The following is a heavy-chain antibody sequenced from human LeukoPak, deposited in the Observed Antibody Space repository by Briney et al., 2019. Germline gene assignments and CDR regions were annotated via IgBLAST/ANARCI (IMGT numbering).Heavy chain of an antibody. Sequence: KTSETLSLTCAVYGGSFSGYYLNWIRQPPGKGLEWIGEIHPSGSTNYNPSLKSRVTISVDTSKNQFSLKMSSVTAADTAVYYCARGRDEYKGGNYWGQGTLVTVSS. J-gene: IGHJ4*02. CDR1: GGSFSGYY. D-gene: IGHD5-24*01. V-gene: IGHV4-34*01. CDR3: ARGRDEYKGGNY. CDR2: IHPSGST.